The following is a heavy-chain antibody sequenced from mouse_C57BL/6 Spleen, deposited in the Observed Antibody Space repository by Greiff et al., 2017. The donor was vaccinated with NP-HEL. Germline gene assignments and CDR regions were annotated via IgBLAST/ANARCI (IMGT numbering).Heavy chain of an antibody. CDR3: ARISSGYLAY. Sequence: VQLQQPGAELVKPGASVKLSCKASGYTFTSYWMHWVKQRPKQGLEWIGNIDPSDSTTYYNQKFKGKATMTVDKSSSTAYMQLSSLTSEDSAVYYCARISSGYLAYWGQGTLVTVSA. CDR2: IDPSDSTT. CDR1: GYTFTSYW. V-gene: IGHV1-52*01. J-gene: IGHJ3*01. D-gene: IGHD3-1*01.